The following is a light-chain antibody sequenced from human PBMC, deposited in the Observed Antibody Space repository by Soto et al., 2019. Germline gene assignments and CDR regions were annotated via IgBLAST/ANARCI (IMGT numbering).Light chain of an antibody. CDR2: EVR. CDR3: SSYTTMSTKV. V-gene: IGLV2-14*01. J-gene: IGLJ1*01. Sequence: QSALTQPASVSGSPGQSITISCTGTSSDVGAYDYVSWYQQHPGKPPKLMIFEVRNRPSGVSSRVSGSRSGNTASLTISGLQAEDEADYYCSSYTTMSTKVFGTGTKVTVL. CDR1: SSDVGAYDY.